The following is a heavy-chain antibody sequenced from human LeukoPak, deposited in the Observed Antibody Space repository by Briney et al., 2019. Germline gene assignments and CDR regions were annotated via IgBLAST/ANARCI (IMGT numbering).Heavy chain of an antibody. D-gene: IGHD3-10*02. J-gene: IGHJ6*04. CDR1: RFTFDEYG. CDR2: INWNGRSI. CDR3: AELGITMIGGV. V-gene: IGHV3-20*04. Sequence: RPGGSLRLSCAASRFTFDEYGMSWVRQTAGKGLEWVSGINWNGRSIGYADSVKGRFTVSRDNAKSSLYLQMNSLRAEDTAVYYCAELGITMIGGVWGKGTTVTISS.